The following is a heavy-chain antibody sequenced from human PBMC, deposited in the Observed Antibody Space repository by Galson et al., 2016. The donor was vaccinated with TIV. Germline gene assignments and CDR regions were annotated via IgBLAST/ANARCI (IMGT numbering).Heavy chain of an antibody. V-gene: IGHV3-66*02. Sequence: SLRLSCAASGLSVSINYMTWVRQAPGKGLEWVSLISAGGKTYYSDSVKGRFTVSRDNSKTTLYLQMNSLRVEDTAVYYCARDRVVDATYYYYYYGMDVWGQGTAVTVSS. CDR3: ARDRVVDATYYYYYYGMDV. D-gene: IGHD2-15*01. CDR2: ISAGGKT. CDR1: GLSVSINY. J-gene: IGHJ6*02.